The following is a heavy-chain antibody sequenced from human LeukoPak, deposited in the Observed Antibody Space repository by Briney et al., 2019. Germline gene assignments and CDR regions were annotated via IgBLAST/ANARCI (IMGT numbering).Heavy chain of an antibody. J-gene: IGHJ4*02. V-gene: IGHV1-69*05. CDR1: GGTFSSYA. CDR2: IIPMFGTA. CDR3: ARFSSGYDLDY. Sequence: ASVKVSCKASGGTFSSYAISCVRQAPGQGLEWMGRIIPMFGTANYAQKLQGRVTITTDESTSTAYMELSSLRSEDTAVYYCARFSSGYDLDYWGQGTLVTVSS. D-gene: IGHD3-22*01.